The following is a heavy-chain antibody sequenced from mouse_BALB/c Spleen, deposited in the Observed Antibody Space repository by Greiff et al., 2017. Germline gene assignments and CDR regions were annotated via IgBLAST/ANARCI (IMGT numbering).Heavy chain of an antibody. D-gene: IGHD4-1*01. CDR2: IDPANGNT. J-gene: IGHJ3*01. CDR1: GFNIKDTY. CDR3: ARTGTPFAY. V-gene: IGHV14-3*02. Sequence: EVQVVESGAELVKPGASVKLSCTASGFNIKDTYMHWVKQRPEQGLEWIGRIDPANGNTKYDPKFQGKATITADTSSNTAYLQLSSLTSEDTAVYYCARTGTPFAYWGQGTLVTVSA.